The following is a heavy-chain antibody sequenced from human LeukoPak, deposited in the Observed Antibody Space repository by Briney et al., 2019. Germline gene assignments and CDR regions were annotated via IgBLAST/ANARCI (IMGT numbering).Heavy chain of an antibody. J-gene: IGHJ4*02. D-gene: IGHD3-3*01. Sequence: SETLSLTCAVYGGSFSGYYWSWIPQPPGKGLEWIGEINHSGSTNYNPSLKSRVTISVDTSKNHFSLKLSSVTAADTAVYYCARALSSDFWSGYYGGYFDYWGQGTLVTVSS. CDR2: INHSGST. CDR3: ARALSSDFWSGYYGGYFDY. V-gene: IGHV4-34*01. CDR1: GGSFSGYY.